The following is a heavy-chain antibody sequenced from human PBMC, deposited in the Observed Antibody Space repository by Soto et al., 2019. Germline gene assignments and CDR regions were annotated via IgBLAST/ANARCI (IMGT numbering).Heavy chain of an antibody. CDR3: ARHLNRLQSPTYLHL. D-gene: IGHD6-25*01. Sequence: LETLSLTCTVSGGSMSSSTYFWGWIRQPPGKALGWIGIIYHSGSTYYNPSLKSRVIISVDTSKIQFSLKLSSVTAADTAVYYGARHLNRLQSPTYLHLWGPGTLGT. J-gene: IGHJ5*02. CDR1: GGSMSSSTYF. V-gene: IGHV4-39*01. CDR2: IYHSGST.